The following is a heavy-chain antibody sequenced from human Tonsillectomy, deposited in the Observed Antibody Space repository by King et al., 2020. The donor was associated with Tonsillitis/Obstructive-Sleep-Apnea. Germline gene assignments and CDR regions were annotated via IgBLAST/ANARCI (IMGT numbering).Heavy chain of an antibody. J-gene: IGHJ6*02. CDR3: AREQWQIYAGRQESYSMDV. D-gene: IGHD6-19*01. Sequence: VQLVESGGGVVQPGRSLRLSCAASGFSFSSYGMHWVRQAPGKGLEWVAVIWYDGSNKYYADSVKGRFTISRDNSKNTLYLQMNSLRAEDKAVYYCAREQWQIYAGRQESYSMDVWGQGTTVTVSS. CDR2: IWYDGSNK. V-gene: IGHV3-33*01. CDR1: GFSFSSYG.